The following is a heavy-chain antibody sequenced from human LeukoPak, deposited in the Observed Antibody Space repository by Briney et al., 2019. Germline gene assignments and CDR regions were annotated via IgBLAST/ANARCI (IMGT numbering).Heavy chain of an antibody. CDR1: GYTFTNYD. D-gene: IGHD3-16*01. Sequence: ASVKVSRKASGYTFTNYDINWVRQATGQGLEWMGWMNPKTGNTGYAQNFQGRVTMTRDTSESTAYMELSSLRSEDTAMYYCARGPALHKNWVGGRWFDPWGQGTLVTVSS. CDR2: MNPKTGNT. V-gene: IGHV1-8*01. J-gene: IGHJ5*02. CDR3: ARGPALHKNWVGGRWFDP.